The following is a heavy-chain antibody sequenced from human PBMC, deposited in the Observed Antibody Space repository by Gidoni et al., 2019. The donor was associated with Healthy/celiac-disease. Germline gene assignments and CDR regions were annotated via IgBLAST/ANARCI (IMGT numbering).Heavy chain of an antibody. CDR1: GFAFSSYG. D-gene: IGHD2-2*01. CDR3: AKSYSSTSLAGFDP. CDR2: ISYDGSNK. V-gene: IGHV3-30*18. Sequence: QVQLVESGGGVVQPGRSLRLSCAASGFAFSSYGMHCVRPAPGKGLEWVAVISYDGSNKYYADSVKGRFTISRDNSKNTLYLQMNSLRAEDTAVYYCAKSYSSTSLAGFDPWGQGTLVTVSS. J-gene: IGHJ5*02.